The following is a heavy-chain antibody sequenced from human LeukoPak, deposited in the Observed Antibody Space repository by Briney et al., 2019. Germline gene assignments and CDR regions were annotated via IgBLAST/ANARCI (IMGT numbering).Heavy chain of an antibody. CDR1: GYTFTSYG. J-gene: IGHJ4*02. Sequence: GASVKVSXKASGYTFTSYGISWVRQAPGQGLEWMGWISAYNGNTNYAQKLQGRVTMTTDTSTSTAYMELRSLRSDDTAVYYCARDLSTWTATIYDYWGQGTLVAVSS. V-gene: IGHV1-18*01. D-gene: IGHD5-12*01. CDR2: ISAYNGNT. CDR3: ARDLSTWTATIYDY.